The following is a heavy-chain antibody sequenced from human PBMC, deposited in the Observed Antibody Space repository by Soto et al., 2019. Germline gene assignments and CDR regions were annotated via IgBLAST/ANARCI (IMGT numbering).Heavy chain of an antibody. V-gene: IGHV1-58*01. D-gene: IGHD2-2*01. CDR1: GFTFTSSA. CDR3: AAQPIDIVVVPAEGGTFDY. J-gene: IGHJ4*02. Sequence: SVKVSCKASGFTFTSSAVQWVRQARGQRLEGIGWIVVGSGNTNYAQKFQERVTITRDMSTSTAYMELSSLRSEDTAVYYCAAQPIDIVVVPAEGGTFDYWGQGTLVTVSS. CDR2: IVVGSGNT.